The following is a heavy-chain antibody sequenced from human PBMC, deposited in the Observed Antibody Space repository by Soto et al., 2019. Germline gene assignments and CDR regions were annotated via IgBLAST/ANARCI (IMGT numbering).Heavy chain of an antibody. J-gene: IGHJ3*01. V-gene: IGHV1-18*01. CDR2: ISAYNGNT. CDR1: GYTFTS. Sequence: QLQLVQSGAEVKKPGASVKVSCKASGYTFTSFSWLRQAPGQGLAWMGWISAYNGNTNHAQKLQGRVTMTTDTSTSTAYMELMSLRSDDTAVYYCASETSVNAFEVWGQGTMVTVSS. D-gene: IGHD3-3*01. CDR3: ASETSVNAFEV.